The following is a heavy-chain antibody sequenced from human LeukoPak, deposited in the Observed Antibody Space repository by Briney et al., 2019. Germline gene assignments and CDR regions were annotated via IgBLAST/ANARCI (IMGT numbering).Heavy chain of an antibody. CDR1: GGSISSHY. CDR3: ASFSPFYCSSTSCYAFDI. J-gene: IGHJ3*02. V-gene: IGHV4-59*11. D-gene: IGHD2-2*01. CDR2: IYYSGST. Sequence: SETLSLTCTVSGGSISSHYWSWIRQPPGKGLEWIGYIYYSGSTNYNPSLKSRVTISVDTSKNQFSLKLSSVTAADTAVYYCASFSPFYCSSTSCYAFDIWGQGTMVTVSS.